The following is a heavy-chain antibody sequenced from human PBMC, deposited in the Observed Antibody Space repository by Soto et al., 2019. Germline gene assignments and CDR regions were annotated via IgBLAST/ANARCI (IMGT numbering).Heavy chain of an antibody. V-gene: IGHV4-34*01. J-gene: IGHJ2*01. CDR3: ARDLLGAAYWYFDL. Sequence: PSETLSLTCAVYGGSFSGYYWSWIRQPPGKGLEWIGEINHSGSTNYNPSLKSRVTISVDTSKNQFSLKLSSVTAADTAVYYCARDLLGAAYWYFDLWGRGTLVPVSS. D-gene: IGHD1-26*01. CDR2: INHSGST. CDR1: GGSFSGYY.